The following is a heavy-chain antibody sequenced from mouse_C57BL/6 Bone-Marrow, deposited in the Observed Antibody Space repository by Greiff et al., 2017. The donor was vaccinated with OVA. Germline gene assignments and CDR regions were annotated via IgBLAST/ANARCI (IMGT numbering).Heavy chain of an antibody. Sequence: EVKLVESEGGLVQPGSSMKLSCTASGFTFSDYYMAWVRQVPEKGLEWVANINYDGSSTYYLDSLKSRFIISRDNAKNILYLQMSSLKSEDTATYYCARDPDGYGGFAYWGQGTLVTVSA. D-gene: IGHD2-2*01. CDR1: GFTFSDYY. V-gene: IGHV5-16*01. CDR3: ARDPDGYGGFAY. J-gene: IGHJ3*01. CDR2: INYDGSST.